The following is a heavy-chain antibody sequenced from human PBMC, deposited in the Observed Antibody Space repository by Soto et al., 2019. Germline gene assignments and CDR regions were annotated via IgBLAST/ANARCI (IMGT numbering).Heavy chain of an antibody. Sequence: PGGSLRLSCAASGFTFDDYGMSWVRQAPGKGLEWVSGINWNGGSTGYADSVKGRFTISRDNAKNSLYLQMNSLRAEDTALYHCARRGWYDYIWGSYRFRAMDVWGKGTTVTVSS. CDR3: ARRGWYDYIWGSYRFRAMDV. CDR1: GFTFDDYG. D-gene: IGHD3-16*02. CDR2: INWNGGST. V-gene: IGHV3-20*01. J-gene: IGHJ6*03.